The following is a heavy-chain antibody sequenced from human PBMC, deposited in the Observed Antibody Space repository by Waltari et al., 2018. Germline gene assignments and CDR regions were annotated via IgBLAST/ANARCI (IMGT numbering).Heavy chain of an antibody. J-gene: IGHJ6*03. D-gene: IGHD6-6*01. CDR2: INHSGST. CDR3: ARSPRSIAARPPHYYMDV. Sequence: QVQLQQWGAGLLKPSETLSLTCAVYGGSFSGYYWSWIRQPPGKGLEWMWEINHSGSTNYNPSLKSRVTISVDTSKNQFSLKLSSVTAADTAVYYCARSPRSIAARPPHYYMDVWGKGTTVTISS. V-gene: IGHV4-34*01. CDR1: GGSFSGYY.